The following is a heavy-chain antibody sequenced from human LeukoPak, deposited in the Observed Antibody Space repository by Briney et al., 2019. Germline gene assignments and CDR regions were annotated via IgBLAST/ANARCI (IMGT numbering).Heavy chain of an antibody. V-gene: IGHV5-51*01. CDR2: IYPGDSDT. CDR1: GYRFISYW. D-gene: IGHD6-13*01. J-gene: IGHJ6*03. CDR3: ARLGSSSWYGDYYYYYMDV. Sequence: GESLKISCKGSGYRFISYWVGWVRQMPGKGLEWMGIIYPGDSDTRYSPSFQGQVAISADKSISTAYLQWSSLKASDTAMYYCARLGSSSWYGDYYYYYMDVWGKGTTVTVSS.